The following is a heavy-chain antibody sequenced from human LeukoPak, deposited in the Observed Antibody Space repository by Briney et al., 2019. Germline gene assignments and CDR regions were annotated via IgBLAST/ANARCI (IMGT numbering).Heavy chain of an antibody. V-gene: IGHV3-23*01. CDR3: AKERPIYTGYDFDAFDV. J-gene: IGHJ3*01. D-gene: IGHD5-12*01. CDR2: ITGSGDST. Sequence: GGSLRLSCVGSGFTFSSYVMSWVRQAPGKGLEWVSAITGSGDSTHYADSVKGRFTISRDNSKNTLYLQMNSLSVVDTAIYYCAKERPIYTGYDFDAFDVWGQGIMVTVSS. CDR1: GFTFSSYV.